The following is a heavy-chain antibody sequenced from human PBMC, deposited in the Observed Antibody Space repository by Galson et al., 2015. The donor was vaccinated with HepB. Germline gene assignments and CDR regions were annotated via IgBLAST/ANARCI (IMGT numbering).Heavy chain of an antibody. V-gene: IGHV3-23*01. CDR2: ITSSGGNS. J-gene: IGHJ4*02. CDR3: AKDGIMVANNPYHFHY. Sequence: SLRLSCAASGFSFTRYAMTWVRQAPGKGLEWVSGITSSGGNSYYTDSVKGRFTVSRDNSKNTPLLQLNSLRAEDTAMYFCAKDGIMVANNPYHFHYWGQGTLVTVSS. CDR1: GFSFTRYA. D-gene: IGHD2-15*01.